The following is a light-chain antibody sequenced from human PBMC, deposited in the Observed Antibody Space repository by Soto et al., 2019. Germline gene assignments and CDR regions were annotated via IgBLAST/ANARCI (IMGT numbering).Light chain of an antibody. J-gene: IGKJ4*01. CDR3: QQYNNWPLT. V-gene: IGKV3-15*01. CDR2: GAS. CDR1: QSVSKN. Sequence: EIVMPQSPATLSVSPGERATLSCRASQSVSKNLAWYQQKPGQAPRLLIYGASTRATGIPARFTGSGSGTEFTLTISSLQSEDFAVYYCQQYNNWPLTFGGGTKVDIK.